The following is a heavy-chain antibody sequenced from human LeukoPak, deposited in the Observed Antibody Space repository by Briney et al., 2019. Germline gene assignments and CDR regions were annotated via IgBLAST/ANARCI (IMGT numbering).Heavy chain of an antibody. CDR1: GDSISKDYYC. CDR2: TYNNANT. V-gene: IGHV4-39*07. D-gene: IGHD5-24*01. CDR3: ARDHIDGFNPNNWFDP. J-gene: IGHJ5*02. Sequence: NPSETLSLTCTVSGDSISKDYYCWAWIRQPPGKGLEWIGTTYNNANTYYNPPLESRVTMSVDTSKNQISLTLTSVTAADTAVYYCARDHIDGFNPNNWFDPWGQGTLVTVSS.